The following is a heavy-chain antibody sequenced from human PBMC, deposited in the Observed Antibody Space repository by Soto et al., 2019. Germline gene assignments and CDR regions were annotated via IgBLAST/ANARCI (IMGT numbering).Heavy chain of an antibody. CDR3: ARGENYYDSSGYYDAFDI. J-gene: IGHJ3*02. CDR1: GGSISSSNW. V-gene: IGHV4-4*02. D-gene: IGHD3-22*01. CDR2: IYHSGST. Sequence: SETLSLTCAVSGGSISSSNWWSWVRQPPGKGLEWIGEIYHSGSTNYNPSLKSRVTISVDKSKNQFSLKLSSVTAADTAVYYCARGENYYDSSGYYDAFDIWGQGTMVTVSS.